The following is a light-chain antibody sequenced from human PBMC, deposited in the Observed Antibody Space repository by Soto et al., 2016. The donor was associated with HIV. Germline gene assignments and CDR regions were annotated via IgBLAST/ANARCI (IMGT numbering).Light chain of an antibody. Sequence: IQMTQSPSSLSPSVGDRVTITCRASQSISTYLNWYQQKPGKAPKLLIYGASTLQSGVPSRFSGSGSGTDFTLTISSLQPEDFATYYCQQSYSTPYTFGQETKLE. CDR1: QSISTY. V-gene: IGKV1-39*01. CDR2: GAS. CDR3: QQSYSTPYT. J-gene: IGKJ2*01.